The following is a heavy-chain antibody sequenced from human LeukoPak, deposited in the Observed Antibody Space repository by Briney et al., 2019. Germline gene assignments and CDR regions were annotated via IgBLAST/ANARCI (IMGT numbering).Heavy chain of an antibody. J-gene: IGHJ4*02. Sequence: GWSLRLSCAASGFTFSSYAMHWFRQAPGKGLEWVALISYDGSGQYYTESVKGRFTISRDNSKNTLYLQVNSLRVEDTAVYYCARANRPFHTSGWYKDYWGQGTLVTVSS. CDR2: ISYDGSGQ. D-gene: IGHD6-19*01. CDR3: ARANRPFHTSGWYKDY. CDR1: GFTFSSYA. V-gene: IGHV3-30-3*01.